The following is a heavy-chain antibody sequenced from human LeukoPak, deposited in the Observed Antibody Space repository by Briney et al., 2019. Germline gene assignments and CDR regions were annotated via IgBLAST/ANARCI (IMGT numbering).Heavy chain of an antibody. J-gene: IGHJ4*02. V-gene: IGHV4-59*01. Sequence: SETLSLTCTVSGGSISSYYWSWIRQPPGKGLEWIGYIYYSGSTNYNPSLKSRVTISVDTSKNQFSLKLSSVTAADTAVYYCARGETYYHILTGYYPTFDYWGQGTLVTVSS. CDR2: IYYSGST. CDR1: GGSISSYY. D-gene: IGHD3-9*01. CDR3: ARGETYYHILTGYYPTFDY.